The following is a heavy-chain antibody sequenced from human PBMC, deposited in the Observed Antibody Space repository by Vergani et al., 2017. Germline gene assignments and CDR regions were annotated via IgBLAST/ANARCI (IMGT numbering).Heavy chain of an antibody. CDR2: ISGSGGST. D-gene: IGHD3-10*01. Sequence: EVQLLESGGGLVQPGGSLRLSCAASGFTFSSYAMSWVRQAPGKGLEWGSAISGSGGSTYYADSVKGRFTISRDNSKNTLYRQMNSLRAEDTAVYYCAGHARALWFGEPEVSWFDPWGQGTLVTVSS. V-gene: IGHV3-23*01. CDR1: GFTFSSYA. CDR3: AGHARALWFGEPEVSWFDP. J-gene: IGHJ5*02.